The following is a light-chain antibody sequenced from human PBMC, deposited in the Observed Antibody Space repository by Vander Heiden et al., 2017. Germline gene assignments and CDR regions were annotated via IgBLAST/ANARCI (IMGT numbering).Light chain of an antibody. CDR3: QQYDDVPIT. CDR1: QDITNY. CDR2: DAS. V-gene: IGKV1-33*01. Sequence: IQMTQSPSSLSASVGDRVTITCQASQDITNYLNWYQQKPGKAPKLLIYDASNLETGVPSRFSGSGSGTHFTLTISSLQPEDIATYYCQQYDDVPITFGQGTRLEIK. J-gene: IGKJ5*01.